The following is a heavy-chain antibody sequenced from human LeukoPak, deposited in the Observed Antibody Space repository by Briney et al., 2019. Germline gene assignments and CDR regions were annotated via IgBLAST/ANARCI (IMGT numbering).Heavy chain of an antibody. CDR3: ARGPDYGDRLDYFDY. CDR1: GFTFSRHW. J-gene: IGHJ4*02. V-gene: IGHV3-7*01. CDR2: VKQDGRQ. Sequence: GGSLRLSCEVPGFTFSRHWMGWVRQAPGKGLEWVASVKQDGRQYYVDSVKGRFIISRDNAKSSLDLQIENLRVEDTAIYFCARGPDYGDRLDYFDYWGQGTLVTVSS. D-gene: IGHD4-17*01.